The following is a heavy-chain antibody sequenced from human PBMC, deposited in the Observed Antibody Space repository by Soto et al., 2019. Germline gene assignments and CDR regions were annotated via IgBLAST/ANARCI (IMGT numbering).Heavy chain of an antibody. Sequence: SGFSLSTRGVGVGWIRQPPGKALEWLAVIYWDDDKRYRPSLKSSLTITKDTSKNQVALTMTNMDPVDTATYYCAHIKFYYDSSGYYPHGFDIWGQGTMVTVSS. CDR1: GFSLSTRGVG. D-gene: IGHD3-22*01. J-gene: IGHJ3*02. V-gene: IGHV2-5*02. CDR3: AHIKFYYDSSGYYPHGFDI. CDR2: IYWDDDK.